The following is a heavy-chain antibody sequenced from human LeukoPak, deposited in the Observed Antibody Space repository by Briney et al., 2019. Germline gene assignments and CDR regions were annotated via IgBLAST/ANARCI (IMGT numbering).Heavy chain of an antibody. J-gene: IGHJ4*02. CDR1: GFTFSSYE. V-gene: IGHV3-21*05. D-gene: IGHD3-10*01. CDR3: AREGQDGSGYLDY. Sequence: GGSLRLSCAASGFTFSSYEMNWVRQAPGKGLEWVSYISSSSSYTNYADSVKGRFTISRDNAKNSLYLQMNSLRAEDTAVYYCAREGQDGSGYLDYWGQGTLVTVSS. CDR2: ISSSSSYT.